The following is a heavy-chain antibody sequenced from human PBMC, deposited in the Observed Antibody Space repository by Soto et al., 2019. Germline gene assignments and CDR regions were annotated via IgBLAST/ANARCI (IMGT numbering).Heavy chain of an antibody. CDR1: GFTFSSYA. CDR2: ISYDGSNK. J-gene: IGHJ6*02. Sequence: GGSLRLSCAASGFTFSSYAMHWVRQAPGKGLEWVAVISYDGSNKYYADSVKGRFTISRDNSKNTLYLQMNSLRAEDTAVYYCARSLTIDYYYYGMDVWGQGTTVTVSS. D-gene: IGHD4-4*01. V-gene: IGHV3-30-3*01. CDR3: ARSLTIDYYYYGMDV.